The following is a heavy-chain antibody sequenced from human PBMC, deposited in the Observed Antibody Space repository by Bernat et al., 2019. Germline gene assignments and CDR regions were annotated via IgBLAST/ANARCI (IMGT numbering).Heavy chain of an antibody. Sequence: EVQLVESGGGLVQPGGSLRLSCAASGFTFSSYDMHWVRQATGKGLEWVSAIGTAGDTYYPGSVKGRFTISRENAKNSLYLQMNSLRAGDTAVYYCARAMKGGYYRAFDIWGQGTMVTVSS. CDR2: IGTAGDT. CDR1: GFTFSSYD. J-gene: IGHJ3*02. CDR3: ARAMKGGYYRAFDI. D-gene: IGHD3-3*01. V-gene: IGHV3-13*04.